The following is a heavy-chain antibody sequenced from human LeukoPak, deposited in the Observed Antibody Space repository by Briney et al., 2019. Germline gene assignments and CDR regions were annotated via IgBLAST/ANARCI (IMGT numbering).Heavy chain of an antibody. CDR2: ISYDGSNK. V-gene: IGHV3-30-3*01. Sequence: PGRSLRLSCAASGFTFSSYAMHWVRQAPGKGLEWVAVISYDGSNKYYADSVKGRFTISRDNSKNTLYLQMNSLRAEDTAVYYCARRMYYYDSSGYYYPYLDYWGQGTLVTVSS. J-gene: IGHJ4*02. D-gene: IGHD3-22*01. CDR1: GFTFSSYA. CDR3: ARRMYYYDSSGYYYPYLDY.